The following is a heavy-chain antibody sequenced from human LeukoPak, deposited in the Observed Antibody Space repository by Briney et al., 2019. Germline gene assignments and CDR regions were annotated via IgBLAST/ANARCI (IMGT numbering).Heavy chain of an antibody. J-gene: IGHJ4*02. CDR2: IKSRSSGGTT. CDR1: GFTFRDAW. Sequence: GGALRLSCAASGFTFRDAWMGWVRQAPGKGLEWVGLIKSRSSGGTTDYGARVKGRFTISRDDSKNTLYLQMDNLVTDDTAVFYCTADLIGNSRGIDYWGQGTLVTVSS. CDR3: TADLIGNSRGIDY. D-gene: IGHD6-13*01. V-gene: IGHV3-15*01.